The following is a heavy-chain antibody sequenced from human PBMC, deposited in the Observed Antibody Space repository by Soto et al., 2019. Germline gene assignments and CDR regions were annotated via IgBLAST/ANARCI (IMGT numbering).Heavy chain of an antibody. D-gene: IGHD3-3*01. V-gene: IGHV1-69*06. J-gene: IGHJ6*02. Sequence: SVNVSCKASGGTFSSYAISWVRQAPGQGLEWMGGIIPIFGTANYAQKFQGRVTITADKSTSTAYMELSSLRSEDTAVYYCAIHYDFWSGYPQYYYYYGMDVWGQGTTVTVSS. CDR3: AIHYDFWSGYPQYYYYYGMDV. CDR2: IIPIFGTA. CDR1: GGTFSSYA.